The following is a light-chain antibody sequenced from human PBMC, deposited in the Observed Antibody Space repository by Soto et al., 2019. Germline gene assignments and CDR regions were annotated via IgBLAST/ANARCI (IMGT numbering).Light chain of an antibody. Sequence: DIQMTQSPSTLSASVGDRVTITCRASQSISSWLAWFQQKLGKAPKLLIYKASSLESGVPSRFSGSGSGTEFTLTINSLQPDDFATYYCQQYNTYWTFGQGTKVDIK. CDR2: KAS. J-gene: IGKJ1*01. CDR1: QSISSW. CDR3: QQYNTYWT. V-gene: IGKV1-5*03.